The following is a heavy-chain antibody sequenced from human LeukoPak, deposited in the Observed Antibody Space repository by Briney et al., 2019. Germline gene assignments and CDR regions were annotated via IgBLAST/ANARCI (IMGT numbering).Heavy chain of an antibody. D-gene: IGHD1-14*01. J-gene: IGHJ6*03. CDR1: GGSFSGYY. V-gene: IGHV4-34*01. CDR3: ATRYHRDYYYYMDV. Sequence: PSETLSLTCAVYGGSFSGYYWSWIRQPPGKGLEWIGEINHSGSTNYNPSLKSRVTISVDTSKNQFSLKLSSVTAADTAVYYCATRYHRDYYYYMDVWGKGTTVTVSS. CDR2: INHSGST.